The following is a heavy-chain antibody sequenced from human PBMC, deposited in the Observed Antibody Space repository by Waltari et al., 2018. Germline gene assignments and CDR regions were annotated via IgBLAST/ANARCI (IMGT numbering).Heavy chain of an antibody. Sequence: EVQLVESGGGLAQPGGARRLSCAASGLSFNNYWMPWVRQASGKGPEWVANIKQDGSEKYYMDSVKGRFTISRDNAKNSLYLQMNNLRVEDTAVYYCTRGGRDSSWYWRDWGQGTLVTVSS. D-gene: IGHD6-13*01. CDR2: IKQDGSEK. V-gene: IGHV3-7*01. CDR3: TRGGRDSSWYWRD. CDR1: GLSFNNYW. J-gene: IGHJ4*02.